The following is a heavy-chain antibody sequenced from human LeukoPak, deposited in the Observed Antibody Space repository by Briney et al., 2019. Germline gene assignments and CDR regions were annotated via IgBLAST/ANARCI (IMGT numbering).Heavy chain of an antibody. CDR2: INWNGGST. V-gene: IGHV3-20*04. CDR3: ARAGSSWNYYYYMDV. Sequence: PGGSLRLSCAASGFTFDDYGMSWVRQGPGKGLEWVSGINWNGGSTGYADSVKGRFTISRDNAKNSLYLQMNSLRAEDTALYYCARAGSSWNYYYYMDVWGKGTTVTVSS. D-gene: IGHD6-13*01. J-gene: IGHJ6*03. CDR1: GFTFDDYG.